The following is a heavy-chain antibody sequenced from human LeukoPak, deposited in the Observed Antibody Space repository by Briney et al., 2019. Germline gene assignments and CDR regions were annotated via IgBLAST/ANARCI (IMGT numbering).Heavy chain of an antibody. Sequence: ASVKVSCKASGGTFSSYAISWVRQAPGQGLEWMGGIIPIFGTANYAQKFQGRVTITADESTSTAYMELSSLRSEDTAVYYCARDGRTVGYFDYWGQGTLVTVS. J-gene: IGHJ4*02. D-gene: IGHD1-14*01. CDR1: GGTFSSYA. CDR3: ARDGRTVGYFDY. V-gene: IGHV1-69*13. CDR2: IIPIFGTA.